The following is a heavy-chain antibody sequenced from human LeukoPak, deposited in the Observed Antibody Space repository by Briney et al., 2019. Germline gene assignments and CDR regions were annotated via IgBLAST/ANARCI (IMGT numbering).Heavy chain of an antibody. Sequence: RPGGSLRLSCAASGFTFSSYAMSWVRQAPGKGLEWVSAISGSGGSTYYADSVKGRFTISRDNSKNTLYLQMNSLRAEDTAVYYCTTMGRYFDENDYWGQGTLVTVSS. D-gene: IGHD3-9*01. V-gene: IGHV3-23*01. CDR3: TTMGRYFDENDY. CDR1: GFTFSSYA. CDR2: ISGSGGST. J-gene: IGHJ4*02.